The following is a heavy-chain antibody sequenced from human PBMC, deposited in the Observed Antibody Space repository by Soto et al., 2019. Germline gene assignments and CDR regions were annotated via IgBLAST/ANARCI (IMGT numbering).Heavy chain of an antibody. D-gene: IGHD6-6*01. CDR2: INAHSGGT. V-gene: IGHV1-2*02. Sequence: ASVKVSCKASGFSFTGYYIHWLRQAPGQGLEWMGWINAHSGGTEYAQKFRGRVTLTRDTSIATAYLTLTSLTSDDTALYYCAKDLTRQLAYWLDPWGQGTQVTVSS. J-gene: IGHJ5*02. CDR1: GFSFTGYY. CDR3: AKDLTRQLAYWLDP.